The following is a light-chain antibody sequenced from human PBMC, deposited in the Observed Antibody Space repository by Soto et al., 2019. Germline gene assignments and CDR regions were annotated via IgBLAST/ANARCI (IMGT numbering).Light chain of an antibody. CDR3: QYYGNSPLLT. CDR1: QSVSGSY. V-gene: IGKV3-20*01. CDR2: AAF. Sequence: EIVLTQSPGTLSLSPGERATLSCRASQSVSGSYLAWYQQKPGQPPRLLIYAAFNRAAGIPDKFSGSGSGTDFTLTISRLEPEDFAVYYCQYYGNSPLLTFAGGTKVEIK. J-gene: IGKJ4*01.